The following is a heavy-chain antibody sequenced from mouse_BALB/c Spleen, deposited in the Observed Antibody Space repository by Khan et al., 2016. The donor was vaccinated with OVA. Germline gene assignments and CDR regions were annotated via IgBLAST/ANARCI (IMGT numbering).Heavy chain of an antibody. Sequence: VQLKEIGPELVKPGASVKMSCKASGYTFSSHVMPWVKQQPGQGLEWIGYIYPYNDGAEYNEKFKGKAILTSDKSSSTAYMELSSLTSEDSAVYYGARVGYYGKGFAYWGQGTLVTVSA. CDR2: IYPYNDGA. V-gene: IGHV1S136*01. CDR1: GYTFSSHV. D-gene: IGHD2-1*01. J-gene: IGHJ3*01. CDR3: ARVGYYGKGFAY.